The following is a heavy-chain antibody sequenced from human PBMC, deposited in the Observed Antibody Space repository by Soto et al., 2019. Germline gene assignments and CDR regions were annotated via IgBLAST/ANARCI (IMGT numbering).Heavy chain of an antibody. CDR1: GFSLSTSGVG. CDR2: IYWDDDK. D-gene: IGHD3-16*02. J-gene: IGHJ4*02. CDR3: AHIAYVWGSYRNGYFDY. Sequence: QITLKESGPTLVKPTQTLTLTCTFSGFSLSTSGVGVGWIRQPPGKALEWLALIYWDDDKRYSPSLKSRLTITKDTSKNQVVLTMTNMDPVDTATYYCAHIAYVWGSYRNGYFDYWGQGTLVTVSS. V-gene: IGHV2-5*02.